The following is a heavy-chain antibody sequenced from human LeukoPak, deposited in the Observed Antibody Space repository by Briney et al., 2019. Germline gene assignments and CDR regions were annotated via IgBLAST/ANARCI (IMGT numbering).Heavy chain of an antibody. Sequence: GASVKVSCKASGYTFTGYYMHWVRQAPGQGLEWMGWINPNSGGTNYAQKFQGRVTMTRDTSISTAYMELTNLRSDDTAVYYCARDSGSYYYGSGSPEDWGQGTLVTVSS. V-gene: IGHV1-2*02. J-gene: IGHJ4*02. D-gene: IGHD3-10*01. CDR3: ARDSGSYYYGSGSPED. CDR1: GYTFTGYY. CDR2: INPNSGGT.